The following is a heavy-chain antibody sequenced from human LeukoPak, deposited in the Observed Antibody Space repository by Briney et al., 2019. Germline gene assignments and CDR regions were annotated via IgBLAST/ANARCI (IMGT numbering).Heavy chain of an antibody. J-gene: IGHJ4*02. CDR1: GGSISSSSYY. Sequence: SETLSLTCTVSGGSISSSSYYWGWIRQPPGKGLEWIGSIYYSGSTYYNPSLKSRVTISVDTSKNQFSLKLSSVTAADTAVYYCARHELLWFGESTDYWGQGTLVTVSS. CDR2: IYYSGST. V-gene: IGHV4-39*01. D-gene: IGHD3-10*01. CDR3: ARHELLWFGESTDY.